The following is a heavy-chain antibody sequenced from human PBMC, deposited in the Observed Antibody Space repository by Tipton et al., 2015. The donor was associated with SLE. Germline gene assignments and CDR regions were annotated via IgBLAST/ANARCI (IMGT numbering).Heavy chain of an antibody. J-gene: IGHJ4*02. Sequence: TLSLTCTVSGDSIRRTGYYWGWIRQPPGKGLEWIGTIYYSGSTYYNPSLKSRVTISADMSKNQFSLKLYFVTASDTAVYYCARGTNWGSYFDYWGQGTLVTVSS. CDR3: ARGTNWGSYFDY. CDR2: IYYSGST. V-gene: IGHV4-39*07. CDR1: GDSIRRTGYY. D-gene: IGHD7-27*01.